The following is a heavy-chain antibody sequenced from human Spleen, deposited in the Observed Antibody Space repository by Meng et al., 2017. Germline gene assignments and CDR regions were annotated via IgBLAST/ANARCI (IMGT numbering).Heavy chain of an antibody. CDR2: ISTYNGNT. Sequence: QVQPVQSGAGVKKPEASVKVSCKASGYTFINFGINWIRQAPGQGLEWMGWISTYNGNTNYAQKFQDRVTMTTDRSTSTAYMELRSLKSDDTAVYYCARGSVGGDFDPWGQGTLVTVSS. CDR3: ARGSVGGDFDP. CDR1: GYTFINFG. V-gene: IGHV1-18*01. J-gene: IGHJ5*02. D-gene: IGHD2-2*01.